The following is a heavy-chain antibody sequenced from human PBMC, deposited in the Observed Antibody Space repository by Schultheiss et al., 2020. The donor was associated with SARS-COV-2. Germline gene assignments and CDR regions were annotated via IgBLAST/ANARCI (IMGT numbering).Heavy chain of an antibody. CDR2: FSGSGGST. CDR3: ARGADGDYYYYYGMDV. D-gene: IGHD4-17*01. J-gene: IGHJ6*02. CDR1: GFTFSSYA. Sequence: GGSLRLSCAASGFTFSSYAMSWVRQAPGKGLEWVSAFSGSGGSTYYADSVKGRFTISRDNSKNTLYLQMNSLRAEDTAVYYCARGADGDYYYYYGMDVWGQGTTVTVSS. V-gene: IGHV3-23*01.